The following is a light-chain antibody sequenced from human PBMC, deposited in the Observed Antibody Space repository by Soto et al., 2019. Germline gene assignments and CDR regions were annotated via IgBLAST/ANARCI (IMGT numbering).Light chain of an antibody. J-gene: IGLJ2*01. CDR1: SSDVGAYDY. CDR3: SSYTSRTYVV. CDR2: DVS. Sequence: QSALTQPASVSGSPGQSITIPCTGTSSDVGAYDYVSWYQQHPGKAPKLMIYDVSNRPSGASNRFSGSKSGNTASLTISGLQAEDEADYYCSSYTSRTYVVFGGGTKVTVL. V-gene: IGLV2-14*01.